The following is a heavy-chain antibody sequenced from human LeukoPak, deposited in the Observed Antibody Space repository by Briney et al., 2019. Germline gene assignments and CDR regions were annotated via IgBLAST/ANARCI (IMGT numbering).Heavy chain of an antibody. D-gene: IGHD3-22*01. CDR1: GFTFSNYA. CDR3: AKHPAYYYDSSGYYYFDY. CDR2: ISASGGRT. Sequence: GGPLRLSCAASGFTFSNYAMNWVRQAPGKGLEWVSGISASGGRTYHADSVKGRFTISRDNFKNTLYLQMNSLRAEDTAVYYCAKHPAYYYDSSGYYYFDYWGQGTLVTVSS. J-gene: IGHJ4*02. V-gene: IGHV3-23*01.